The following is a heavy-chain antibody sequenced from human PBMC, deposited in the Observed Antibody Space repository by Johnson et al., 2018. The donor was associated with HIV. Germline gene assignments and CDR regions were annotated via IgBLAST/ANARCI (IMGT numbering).Heavy chain of an antibody. CDR1: GFTFATHA. Sequence: VQLVESGGGLVQPGGSLRLSCAASGFTFATHAMSWVRRTPGKGLEWVSSLSGSGASTYYAGSVKGRCTISRDNSKNTLYLQMNSLRPEDTAVYYCARELRYFDWLFLPNDAFDIWGQGTMVTVSS. CDR3: ARELRYFDWLFLPNDAFDI. D-gene: IGHD3-9*01. J-gene: IGHJ3*02. CDR2: LSGSGAST. V-gene: IGHV3-23*04.